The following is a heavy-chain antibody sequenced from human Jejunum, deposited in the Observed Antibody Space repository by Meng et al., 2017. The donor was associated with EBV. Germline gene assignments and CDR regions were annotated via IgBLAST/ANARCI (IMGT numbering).Heavy chain of an antibody. CDR3: ARVRPGGGWFDP. J-gene: IGHJ5*02. V-gene: IGHV7-4-1*01. D-gene: IGHD2-8*02. CDR1: GYTFNSSG. CDR2: INTNTGYP. Sequence: QVQLAPSGSELKKPGASVKVCCNASGYTFNSSGINWVRQAPGQGLEWMGWINTNTGYPTYAQDFTGRFVFSLDTSVSTAYLQISSLSTEDNAVYYCARVRPGGGWFDPWGQGTLVTVSS.